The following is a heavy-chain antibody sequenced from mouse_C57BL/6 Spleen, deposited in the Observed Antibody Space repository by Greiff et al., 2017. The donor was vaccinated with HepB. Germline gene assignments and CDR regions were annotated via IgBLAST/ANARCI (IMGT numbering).Heavy chain of an antibody. CDR3: ARRYGSSLDY. J-gene: IGHJ2*01. D-gene: IGHD1-1*01. V-gene: IGHV5-12*01. CDR1: GFTFSDYY. Sequence: EVQGVESGGGLVQPGGSLKLSCAASGFTFSDYYMYWVRQTPEKRLEWVAYISNGGGSTYYPDTVKGRFTISRDNAKNTLYLQMSRLKSEDTAMYYCARRYGSSLDYWGQGTTLTVSS. CDR2: ISNGGGST.